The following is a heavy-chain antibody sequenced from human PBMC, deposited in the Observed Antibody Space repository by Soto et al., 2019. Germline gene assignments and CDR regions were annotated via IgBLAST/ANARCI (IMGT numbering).Heavy chain of an antibody. V-gene: IGHV5-10-1*01. D-gene: IGHD1-26*01. Sequence: GEALKISCKGSGYSFTSYWISWVRQMPGKGLEWMGRIDPSDSYTNYSPSFQGHVTISADKSISTAYLQWSSLKASDTAMYYCARPEYSESYFRYYYYGMDVWGQGTTVTVSS. CDR2: IDPSDSYT. CDR1: GYSFTSYW. J-gene: IGHJ6*02. CDR3: ARPEYSESYFRYYYYGMDV.